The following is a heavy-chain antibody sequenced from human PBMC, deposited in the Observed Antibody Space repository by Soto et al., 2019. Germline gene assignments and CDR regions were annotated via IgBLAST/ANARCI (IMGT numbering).Heavy chain of an antibody. CDR1: GFTFSNYG. J-gene: IGHJ4*01. Sequence: GGSLRLSCAASGFTFSNYGMHWVRQAPGKGLEWMALISHDGNNKYYADSVKGRFTISRDNSKNTLYLQMNSLRADDTAVYYCAKRDGSGWYYFDYWGLGTRVTVAS. D-gene: IGHD6-19*01. V-gene: IGHV3-30*18. CDR3: AKRDGSGWYYFDY. CDR2: ISHDGNNK.